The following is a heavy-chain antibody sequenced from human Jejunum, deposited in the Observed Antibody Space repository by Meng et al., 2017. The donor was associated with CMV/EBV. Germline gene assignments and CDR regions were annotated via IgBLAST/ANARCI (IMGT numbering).Heavy chain of an antibody. Sequence: APSGFTLMASATHWIPQAPGKGLEWVSGIYGNDARIDYADSVKGRFTISRDPAKPALHLQMNGLRTEDTAVYYCVRDVRPGGADVWGQGTTVTVSS. CDR2: IYGNDARI. D-gene: IGHD3-10*01. V-gene: IGHV3-9*01. CDR3: VRDVRPGGADV. J-gene: IGHJ6*02. CDR1: GFTLMASA.